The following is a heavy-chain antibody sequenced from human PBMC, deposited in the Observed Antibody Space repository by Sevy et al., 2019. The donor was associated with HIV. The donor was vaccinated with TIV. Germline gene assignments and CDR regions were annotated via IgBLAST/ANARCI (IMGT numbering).Heavy chain of an antibody. CDR2: IKQDGSEK. CDR1: GFTFSSYW. CDR3: AREGYYGNYYYYMDV. D-gene: IGHD3-3*01. V-gene: IGHV3-7*03. Sequence: GGSLRLSCAVSGFTFSSYWMSWVRQAPGKGLEWVANIKQDGSEKYYVDSVKGRFTISRDNAKNSLYLQMNSLRAEDTAVYYCAREGYYGNYYYYMDVWGKGTTVTVSS. J-gene: IGHJ6*03.